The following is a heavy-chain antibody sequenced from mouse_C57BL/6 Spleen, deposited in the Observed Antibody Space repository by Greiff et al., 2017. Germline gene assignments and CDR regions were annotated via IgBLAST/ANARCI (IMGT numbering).Heavy chain of an antibody. V-gene: IGHV5-17*01. Sequence: EVKLMESGGGLVKPGGSLKLSCAASGFTFSDYGMHWVRQAPEKGLEWVAYISSGSSTIYYADTVKGRFTISRDNAKNTLFLQMTSLRSEDTAMYYCARSHYGSSPDWYCDVWGTGTTVTVSS. D-gene: IGHD1-1*01. CDR2: ISSGSSTI. CDR1: GFTFSDYG. J-gene: IGHJ1*03. CDR3: ARSHYGSSPDWYCDV.